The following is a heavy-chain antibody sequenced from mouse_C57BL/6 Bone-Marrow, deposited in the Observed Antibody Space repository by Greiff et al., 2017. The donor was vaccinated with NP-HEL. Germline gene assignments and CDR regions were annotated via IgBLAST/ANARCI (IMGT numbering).Heavy chain of an antibody. CDR1: GFTFTSYG. D-gene: IGHD2-13*01. CDR2: ISRGGSYT. CDR3: EVEDYSSYAMDY. J-gene: IGHJ4*01. V-gene: IGHV5-6*01. Sequence: EVKLLESGGDLVKPGGSLKLSCAASGFTFTSYGMSWVRQTPDKRLEWVATISRGGSYTYYPHNVKGRFTISSDKSKNTVYLQLSSLKSEDTSRAYCEVEDYSSYAMDYWGQGTSVTVSS.